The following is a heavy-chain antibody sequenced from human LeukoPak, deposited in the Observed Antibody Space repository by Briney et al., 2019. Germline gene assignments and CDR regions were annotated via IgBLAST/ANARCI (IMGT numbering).Heavy chain of an antibody. V-gene: IGHV3-23*01. J-gene: IGHJ4*02. CDR1: GFTFSNSA. CDR3: ARDPNTALVERFFDY. D-gene: IGHD5-18*01. Sequence: PGGSLRLSCAASGFTFSNSAMSWVRQAPGKGLEWVSTLSGSGITTYYADSVKGRFTISRDNSKNTLYLQMNSLRAEDTAMYYCARDPNTALVERFFDYSGQGTLVTVSS. CDR2: LSGSGITT.